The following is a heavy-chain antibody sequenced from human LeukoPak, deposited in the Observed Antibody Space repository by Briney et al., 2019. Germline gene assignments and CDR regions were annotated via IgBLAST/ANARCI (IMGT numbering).Heavy chain of an antibody. CDR3: ARGRRRTITIFGVVSGGFDP. CDR2: INHSGST. Sequence: SETLSLTCAVYGGSFSGYYWSWIRRPPGKGLEWIGEINHSGSTNYNPSLKSRVTISVDTSKNQFSLKLSSVTAADTAVYYCARGRRRTITIFGVVSGGFDPWGQGTLVTVSS. J-gene: IGHJ5*02. CDR1: GGSFSGYY. V-gene: IGHV4-34*01. D-gene: IGHD3-3*01.